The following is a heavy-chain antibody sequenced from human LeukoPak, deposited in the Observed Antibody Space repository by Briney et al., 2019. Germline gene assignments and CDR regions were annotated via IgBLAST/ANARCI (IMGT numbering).Heavy chain of an antibody. V-gene: IGHV1-2*02. Sequence: GASVKVSCKASGYTFTGYYMHWVRQAPGQGLEWMGWINPNSGGTNYAQKFQGRVTMTRDTSISTAYMELSRLRSDDTAVYYRAREVYILRNWFDPWGQGTLVTVSS. D-gene: IGHD3-9*01. CDR2: INPNSGGT. J-gene: IGHJ5*02. CDR3: AREVYILRNWFDP. CDR1: GYTFTGYY.